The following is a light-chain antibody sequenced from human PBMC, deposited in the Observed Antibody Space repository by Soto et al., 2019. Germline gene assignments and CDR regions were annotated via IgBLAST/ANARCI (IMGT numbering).Light chain of an antibody. CDR2: GAS. CDR3: QQYNNWGP. J-gene: IGKJ1*01. Sequence: EIVVTQSPATLSVSPGERATLSCRASQSVSSNLAWYQQKPGQAPRLLIYGASTRAAGIPARFSGSGSGTEFTLTISSLQSEDFAVYYCQQYNNWGPFGQGTKVEIK. CDR1: QSVSSN. V-gene: IGKV3-15*01.